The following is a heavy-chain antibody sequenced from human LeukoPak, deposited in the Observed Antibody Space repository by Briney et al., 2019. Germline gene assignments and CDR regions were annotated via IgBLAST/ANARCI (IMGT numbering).Heavy chain of an antibody. CDR3: ASNSGSYTDY. J-gene: IGHJ4*02. Sequence: ASVKVSCKASGYTFTGYYMHWVRQAPGQGLEWMGGIIPIFGTANYAQKFQGRVTITADESTSTAYMELSSLRSEDTAVYYCASNSGSYTDYWGRGTLVTVSS. CDR1: GYTFTGYY. D-gene: IGHD1-26*01. CDR2: IIPIFGTA. V-gene: IGHV1-69*13.